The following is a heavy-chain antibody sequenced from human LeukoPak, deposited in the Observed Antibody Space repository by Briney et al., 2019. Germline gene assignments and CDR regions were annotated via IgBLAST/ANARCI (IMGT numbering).Heavy chain of an antibody. CDR3: TSFSGYYFYFDY. J-gene: IGHJ4*02. CDR2: IKQDASEK. Sequence: GGSLRLSCAASGFTVSSNYMSWVRQAPGKGLEWVANIKQDASEKYYVDSVKGRFTISRDNAKNSLFLQMNSLRAEDTAVYYCTSFSGYYFYFDYWGQGTLVTVSS. CDR1: GFTVSSNY. D-gene: IGHD3-22*01. V-gene: IGHV3-7*01.